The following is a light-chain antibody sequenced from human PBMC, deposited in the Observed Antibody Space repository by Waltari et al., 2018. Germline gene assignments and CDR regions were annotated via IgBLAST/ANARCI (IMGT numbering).Light chain of an antibody. CDR1: SSDVGNYNL. Sequence: QSGLAQPVSASGSPGQSITITCTGTSSDVGNYNLVSWYQQRPGKAPRLLIYEVTKRAPGTSDRVSASKSGNTASLSISGLQAQEDEADYYCCSYLGLGTYVFGTGTKVTV. CDR2: EVT. V-gene: IGLV2-23*02. J-gene: IGLJ1*01. CDR3: CSYLGLGTYV.